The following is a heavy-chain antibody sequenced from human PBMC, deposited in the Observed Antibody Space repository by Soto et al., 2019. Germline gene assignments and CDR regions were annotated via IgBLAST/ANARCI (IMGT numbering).Heavy chain of an antibody. V-gene: IGHV5-51*01. J-gene: IGHJ6*02. D-gene: IGHD3-16*02. CDR3: ARPPGGVINSSYGLDV. CDR2: IYPGDSDT. CDR1: GYSFTSYW. Sequence: PGESLKISCKGSGYSFTSYWIGWVRQMPGKGLEWMGIIYPGDSDTRYSPSFQGQVTISADKSISTAYLQWSSRKATDTAIYYYARPPGGVINSSYGLDVWGQGPTVPAS.